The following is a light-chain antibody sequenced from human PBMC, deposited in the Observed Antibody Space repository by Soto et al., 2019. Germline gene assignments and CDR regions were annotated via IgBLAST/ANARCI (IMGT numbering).Light chain of an antibody. CDR2: DAS. Sequence: DIQMTQSPSTLSASVGDRVTITCRASQSLGIWLAWHQQKPGKAPKLLIYDASTLKSGVPSRFSGGGSGTNFTLTISSLQPDDFATYYCQEYNSYSGTFGQGTKVEVK. CDR1: QSLGIW. CDR3: QEYNSYSGT. V-gene: IGKV1-5*01. J-gene: IGKJ1*01.